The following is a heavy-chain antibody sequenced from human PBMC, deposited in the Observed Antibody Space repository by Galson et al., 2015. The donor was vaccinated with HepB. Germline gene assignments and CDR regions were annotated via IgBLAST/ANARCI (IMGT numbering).Heavy chain of an antibody. Sequence: SLRLSCAASGFTFSSYPMYWVRQAPGKGLEWVTLMSYDGSNEYYADSVKGRFTISRDNSRSTLYLQMNSLRPEDTAVYYCARVSGYYNWGQGTLVTVSS. D-gene: IGHD3-22*01. CDR3: ARVSGYYN. J-gene: IGHJ4*02. CDR1: GFTFSSYP. V-gene: IGHV3-30*04. CDR2: MSYDGSNE.